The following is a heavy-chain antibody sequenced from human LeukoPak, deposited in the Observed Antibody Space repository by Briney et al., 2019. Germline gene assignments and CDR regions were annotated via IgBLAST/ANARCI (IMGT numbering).Heavy chain of an antibody. CDR2: IYHSGST. Sequence: SETLSLTCAVSGGSISSGGYSWSWLRQPPGKGLEWIGYIYHSGSTYYNPSLKSRVTISVDRSKDQFSLKLSSVTAADTAVYYCARGGGQYYDILTGYQPIDYWGQGTLVTVSS. J-gene: IGHJ4*02. CDR1: GGSISSGGYS. D-gene: IGHD3-9*01. CDR3: ARGGGQYYDILTGYQPIDY. V-gene: IGHV4-30-2*01.